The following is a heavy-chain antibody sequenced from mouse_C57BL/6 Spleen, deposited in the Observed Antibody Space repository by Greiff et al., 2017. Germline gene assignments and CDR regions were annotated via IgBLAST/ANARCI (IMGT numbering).Heavy chain of an antibody. D-gene: IGHD2-10*02. CDR3: ARSRYGYLDY. CDR1: GFTFTDYY. V-gene: IGHV7-3*01. J-gene: IGHJ2*01. CDR2: IRNKANGYTT. Sequence: EVQLVESGGGLVQPGGSLSLSCAASGFTFTDYYMSWVRQPPGKALEWLGFIRNKANGYTTEYSASVKGRFTISRDNSQSILYLQMNALRAEDSATYYCARSRYGYLDYWGQGTTLTVSS.